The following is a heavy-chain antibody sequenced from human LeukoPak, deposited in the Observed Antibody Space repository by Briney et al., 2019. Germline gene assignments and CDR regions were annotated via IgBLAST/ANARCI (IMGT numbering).Heavy chain of an antibody. CDR3: ARSGSWRLHFDS. D-gene: IGHD1-26*01. CDR1: GGSISNYY. J-gene: IGHJ4*02. V-gene: IGHV4-59*08. CDR2: IRQSGSA. Sequence: KTSETLSLTCRVSGGSISNYYWGWIRQPPGKGLEWIGYIRQSGSANYRSSLKSRVIISVDMSKNQVSLKLTSVTAADTAIYFCARSGSWRLHFDSWGRGALVTVSS.